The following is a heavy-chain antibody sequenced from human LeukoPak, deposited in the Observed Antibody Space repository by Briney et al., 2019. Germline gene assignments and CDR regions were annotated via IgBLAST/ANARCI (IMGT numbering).Heavy chain of an antibody. Sequence: PSETLSLTCTVSGGSISSSSYYWGWIRQPPGKGLEWIGSIYYSGSTYYNPSLKSRVTISVDTSKNQFSLKLSSVTAADTAVYYCARGWDSGSYYPFDYWGQGTLVTVSS. CDR2: IYYSGST. CDR1: GGSISSSSYY. J-gene: IGHJ4*02. CDR3: ARGWDSGSYYPFDY. D-gene: IGHD3-10*01. V-gene: IGHV4-39*07.